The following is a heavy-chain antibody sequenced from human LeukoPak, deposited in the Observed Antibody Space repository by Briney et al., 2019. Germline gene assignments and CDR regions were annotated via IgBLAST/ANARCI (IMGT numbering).Heavy chain of an antibody. D-gene: IGHD1-26*01. V-gene: IGHV3-23*01. J-gene: IGHJ6*02. CDR1: GFTFSSYA. CDR3: AKFSGSYYYYYAMDV. CDR2: ISGSGDSA. Sequence: GGSLRLSCAASGFTFSSYAMTWVRQAPWKGLEWVSAISGSGDSAYYADSVKGRFTISRDNSKNTLYLQMDGLGAENTAVYYCAKFSGSYYYYYAMDVWGQGTMVTVSS.